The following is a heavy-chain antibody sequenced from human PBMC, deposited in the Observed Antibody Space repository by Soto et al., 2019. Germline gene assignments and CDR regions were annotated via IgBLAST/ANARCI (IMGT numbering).Heavy chain of an antibody. CDR2: ISWDGGST. J-gene: IGHJ4*02. Sequence: HPGGSLRLSCAASGFTFDDYTMHWVRQAPGKGLEWVSLISWDGGSTYYADSVKGRFTISRDNSKNSLYLQMNSLRTEDTALYYCAKPLDSSGWYDYFDYWGQGTQVTVSS. V-gene: IGHV3-43*01. CDR1: GFTFDDYT. D-gene: IGHD6-19*01. CDR3: AKPLDSSGWYDYFDY.